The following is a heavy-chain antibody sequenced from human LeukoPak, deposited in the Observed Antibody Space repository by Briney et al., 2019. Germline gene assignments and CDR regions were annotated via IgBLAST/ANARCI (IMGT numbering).Heavy chain of an antibody. CDR2: ISSSGSTI. D-gene: IGHD2-2*03. CDR3: ARDYPLGYCSSTSCYAGWGDYYYGMDV. CDR1: GFTFSDYY. Sequence: GGPLRLSCAASGFTFSDYYMSWIRQAPGKGLEWVSYISSSGSTIYYADSVKGRFTISRDNAKNSLYLQMNSLRAEDTAVYYCARDYPLGYCSSTSCYAGWGDYYYGMDVWGQGTTVTVSS. V-gene: IGHV3-11*01. J-gene: IGHJ6*02.